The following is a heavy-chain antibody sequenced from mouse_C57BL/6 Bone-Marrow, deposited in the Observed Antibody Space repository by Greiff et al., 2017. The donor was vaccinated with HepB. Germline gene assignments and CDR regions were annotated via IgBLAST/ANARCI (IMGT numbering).Heavy chain of an antibody. CDR2: ISSGGSYT. D-gene: IGHD2-10*02. V-gene: IGHV5-6*01. CDR3: ARHLEAMDY. Sequence: EVKLMESGGDLVKPGGSLKLSCAASGFTFSSYGMSWVRQTPDKRLEWVATISSGGSYTYYPDSVKGRFTISRDNAKNTLYLQMSSLKSEDTAMYYCARHLEAMDYWGQGTSVTVSS. J-gene: IGHJ4*01. CDR1: GFTFSSYG.